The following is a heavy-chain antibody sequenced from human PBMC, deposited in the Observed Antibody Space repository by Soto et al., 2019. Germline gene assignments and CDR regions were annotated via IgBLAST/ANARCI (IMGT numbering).Heavy chain of an antibody. Sequence: QVQLQESGPGLVKPSQTLSLTCTVSGGSISSGGYYWSWLRQHPGKGLEWIGYIYYSGSTYFNPSLKSRLTISVDTSKNKFYLQLSSVTAADTTVYYCARAGPSSSSEGANWFDPWGQGTLVTVSS. CDR2: IYYSGST. V-gene: IGHV4-31*03. CDR3: ARAGPSSSSEGANWFDP. CDR1: GGSISSGGYY. D-gene: IGHD6-6*01. J-gene: IGHJ5*02.